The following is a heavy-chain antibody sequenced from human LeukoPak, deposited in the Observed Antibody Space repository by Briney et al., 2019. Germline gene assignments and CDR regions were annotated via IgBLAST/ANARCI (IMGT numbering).Heavy chain of an antibody. CDR3: ARDLRIAARPIYYYGMDV. Sequence: HPGGSLRLSCAASGFTVSSNYMSWVRQAPGKGLEWVSVIYSGGSTYYADSVEGRFTISRDNSKNTLYLQMNSLRAEDTAVYYCARDLRIAARPIYYYGMDVWGQGTTVTVSS. CDR1: GFTVSSNY. D-gene: IGHD6-6*01. CDR2: IYSGGST. V-gene: IGHV3-66*01. J-gene: IGHJ6*02.